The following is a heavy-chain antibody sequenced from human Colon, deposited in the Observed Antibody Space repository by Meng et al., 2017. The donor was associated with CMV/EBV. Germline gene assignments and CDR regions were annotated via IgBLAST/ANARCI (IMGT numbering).Heavy chain of an antibody. Sequence: QVHLMQSGAEMRGPGASVKVSCKASGYPFTGYLIHWVRQAPGQGLEWMGWINPYSGDTIYAQKFEVGVTMTRDASITTAYLELSSLKSDDTAVYYCGTFGGDFDYWGQGTLVTVSS. V-gene: IGHV1-2*02. CDR3: GTFGGDFDY. CDR1: GYPFTGYL. CDR2: INPYSGDT. J-gene: IGHJ4*02. D-gene: IGHD3-3*01.